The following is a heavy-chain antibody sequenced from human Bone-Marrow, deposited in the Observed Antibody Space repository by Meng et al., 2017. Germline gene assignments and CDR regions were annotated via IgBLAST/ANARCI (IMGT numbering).Heavy chain of an antibody. Sequence: SVKVSCKASAYTFTTYDISWVRQAPGQGLEWMGRIIPILGIANYAQKFQGRVTITADKSTSTAYMELSSLRSEDTAVYYCARALQGRNVLLWFGELLNDWGQGTLVTVSS. CDR2: IIPILGIA. CDR3: ARALQGRNVLLWFGELLND. CDR1: AYTFTTYD. J-gene: IGHJ4*02. D-gene: IGHD3-10*01. V-gene: IGHV1-69*04.